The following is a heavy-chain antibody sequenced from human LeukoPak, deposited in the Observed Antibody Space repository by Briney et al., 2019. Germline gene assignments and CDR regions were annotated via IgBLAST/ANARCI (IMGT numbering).Heavy chain of an antibody. CDR2: ISGSGGST. J-gene: IGHJ4*02. D-gene: IGHD6-19*01. Sequence: GGSLRLSCAAPGFTFSSYAMSWVRQAPGKGLEWVSAISGSGGSTYYADSVKGRFTISRDNSKNTLYLQMNSLRAEDTAVYYCAKDRVSGPYYFDYWGQGTLVTVSS. CDR1: GFTFSSYA. CDR3: AKDRVSGPYYFDY. V-gene: IGHV3-23*01.